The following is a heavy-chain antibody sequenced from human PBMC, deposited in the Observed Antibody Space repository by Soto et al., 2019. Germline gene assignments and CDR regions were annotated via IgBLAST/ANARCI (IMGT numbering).Heavy chain of an antibody. Sequence: QVQLVQSGAEVKKRGASVKVSCKACGCTFTSYDINWVRQATGQGLEWMGWMNPNSGNTGYAQKVQGRVTMTRDTSISTAYMELRSLRSEDTAVYYCAGPWNKQWGQGTLVTVSS. CDR1: GCTFTSYD. V-gene: IGHV1-8*01. D-gene: IGHD1-1*01. CDR3: AGPWNKQ. J-gene: IGHJ4*02. CDR2: MNPNSGNT.